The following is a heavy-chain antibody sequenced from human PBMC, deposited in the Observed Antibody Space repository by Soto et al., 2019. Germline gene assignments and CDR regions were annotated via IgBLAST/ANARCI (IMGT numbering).Heavy chain of an antibody. CDR1: GFTVTNKY. CDR3: VIVDDDDYGWYFDL. J-gene: IGHJ2*01. V-gene: IGHV3-53*01. CDR2: IYSGGST. Sequence: EVQLVESGGGVIQPGGSLRLSCAASGFTVTNKYMTWVRQAPGKGLEWVSVIYSGGSTSYADSVKGRFTISRDNSKNIQYLQANGMRADDTAVYYCVIVDDDDYGWYFDLWGRGTLVTVSS. D-gene: IGHD4-17*01.